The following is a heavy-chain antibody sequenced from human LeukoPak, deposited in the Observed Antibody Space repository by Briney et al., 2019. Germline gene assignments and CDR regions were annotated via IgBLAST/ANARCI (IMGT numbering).Heavy chain of an antibody. CDR2: ISGSGGST. V-gene: IGHV3-23*01. CDR3: AKDDAWLRFGE. J-gene: IGHJ4*02. CDR1: GFTFSTYA. D-gene: IGHD3-10*01. Sequence: GGSLRLSCAASGFTFSTYAMSWVRQAPGKGLEWVSAISGSGGSTYYADSVKGRFTISRDNSKNTLYLEVISLTAEDTAVYYCAKDDAWLRFGEWSQGTLVTVSS.